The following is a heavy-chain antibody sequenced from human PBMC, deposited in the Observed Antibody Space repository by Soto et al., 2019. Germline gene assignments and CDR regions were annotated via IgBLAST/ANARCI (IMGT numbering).Heavy chain of an antibody. V-gene: IGHV4-30-4*01. CDR1: GGTISSGGYS. CDR2: IYYSGST. CDR3: ARGSYYHASSGYYHY. D-gene: IGHD3-22*01. Sequence: LTCTVSGGTISSGGYSCSCIRLPPGKGLEWIGYIYYSGSTYYNPSLKSRVTISVDTSKNQFSLKLSSVTAADTAVYYCARGSYYHASSGYYHYWGKGTLVTVS. J-gene: IGHJ4*02.